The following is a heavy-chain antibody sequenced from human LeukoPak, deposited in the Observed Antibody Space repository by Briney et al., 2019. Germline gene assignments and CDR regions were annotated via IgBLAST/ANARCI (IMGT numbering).Heavy chain of an antibody. V-gene: IGHV3-30*02. Sequence: GGSLRLSCAASGFTFSSYGMHWVRQAPGKGLEWVAFIRYDGSNKYYADSVKGRFTISRDNSKNTLYLQINSLRAEDTAVYYCAKDLRYFDWFATTFDYWARGPLVTVSS. CDR2: IRYDGSNK. J-gene: IGHJ4*02. CDR3: AKDLRYFDWFATTFDY. CDR1: GFTFSSYG. D-gene: IGHD3-9*01.